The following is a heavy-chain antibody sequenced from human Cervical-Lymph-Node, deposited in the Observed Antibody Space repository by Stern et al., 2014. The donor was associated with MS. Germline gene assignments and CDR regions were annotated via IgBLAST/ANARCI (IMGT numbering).Heavy chain of an antibody. V-gene: IGHV1-46*01. D-gene: IGHD2/OR15-2a*01. Sequence: QVQLVQSGAEVKKPGASVKVSCKTSGYTITSNHLHWVRQAPGQGLEWMGMINPGLGSTTYAQKFQGRVSMTSDTSMSTGYMELSSLRSEDTAIYYCARQYCDSTSCSFYFDYWGQGTLVTVSA. CDR3: ARQYCDSTSCSFYFDY. CDR2: INPGLGST. CDR1: GYTITSNH. J-gene: IGHJ4*02.